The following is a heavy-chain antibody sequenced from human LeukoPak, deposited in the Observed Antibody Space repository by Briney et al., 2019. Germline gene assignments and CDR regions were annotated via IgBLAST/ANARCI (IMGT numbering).Heavy chain of an antibody. V-gene: IGHV3-53*01. CDR3: AQAKGDLLTGYSWYYFDY. CDR2: FYSGGST. CDR1: GFPASSSY. D-gene: IGHD3-9*01. Sequence: PGGSLRLSCAAPGFPASSSYRSWVRQAPGKGLGGVSVFYSGGSTYYADSVKGRFTISRDNSKNTLYLQMNSLRAEDTAVYYCAQAKGDLLTGYSWYYFDYWGQGTLVTVSS. J-gene: IGHJ4*02.